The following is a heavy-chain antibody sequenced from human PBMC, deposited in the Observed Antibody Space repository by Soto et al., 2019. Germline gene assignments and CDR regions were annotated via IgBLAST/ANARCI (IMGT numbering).Heavy chain of an antibody. CDR3: ARIPLGVAAAGTWAAFADY. V-gene: IGHV3-7*05. D-gene: IGHD6-13*01. J-gene: IGHJ4*02. CDR1: GFTFSSYW. Sequence: EVQLVESGGGLVQPGGSLRLSCAASGFTFSSYWMSWVRQAPGKGLEWVANIKQDGSEKYYVDSVKGRFTISRDNAKNSLYPQMNSLRAEDTAVYYCARIPLGVAAAGTWAAFADYWGQGTLVTVSS. CDR2: IKQDGSEK.